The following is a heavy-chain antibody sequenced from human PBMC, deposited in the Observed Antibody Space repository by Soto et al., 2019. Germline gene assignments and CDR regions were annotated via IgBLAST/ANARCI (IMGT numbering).Heavy chain of an antibody. D-gene: IGHD1-26*01. Sequence: QVQLVQSGAEVKKPGSSVKVSCKASGGTFSSYAISWVRQAPGQGLEWMGGIIPIFGTANYAQKFQGRVTIXXDXSXXPAYMELSSLRSEDTAVYYCANTPKVGYYYYGMDVWGQGTTVTVSS. J-gene: IGHJ6*02. CDR1: GGTFSSYA. V-gene: IGHV1-69*05. CDR2: IIPIFGTA. CDR3: ANTPKVGYYYYGMDV.